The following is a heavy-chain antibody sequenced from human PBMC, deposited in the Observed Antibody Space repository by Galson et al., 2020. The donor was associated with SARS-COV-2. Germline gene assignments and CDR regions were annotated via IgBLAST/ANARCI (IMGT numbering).Heavy chain of an antibody. J-gene: IGHJ4*02. CDR2: INPNSGGT. Sequence: ASVKVSCKASGYTFSDYYMLWVRQAPGQGLEWMGWINPNSGGTNYAQRFQGRVTMTGDTSISTAYMELKNLRSDDTAVYYCARDRISAPDDFDYWGQGTLVSVSS. D-gene: IGHD6-13*01. CDR1: GYTFSDYY. CDR3: ARDRISAPDDFDY. V-gene: IGHV1-2*02.